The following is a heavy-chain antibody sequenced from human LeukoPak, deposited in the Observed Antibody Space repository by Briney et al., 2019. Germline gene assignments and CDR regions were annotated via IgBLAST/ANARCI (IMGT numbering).Heavy chain of an antibody. Sequence: PGGSLRLSCAASGSTFSSYGMHWVRQAPGKGLEWVAVIWYDGSNKYYADSVKGRFTISRDNSKNTLYLQMNSLRAEDTAVYYCAKERKLLGFDYWGQGTLVTVSS. CDR1: GSTFSSYG. CDR2: IWYDGSNK. V-gene: IGHV3-33*06. D-gene: IGHD3-16*01. J-gene: IGHJ4*02. CDR3: AKERKLLGFDY.